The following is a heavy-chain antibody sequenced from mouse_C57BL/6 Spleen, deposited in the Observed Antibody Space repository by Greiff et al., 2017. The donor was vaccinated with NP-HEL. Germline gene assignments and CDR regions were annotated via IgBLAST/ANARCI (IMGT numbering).Heavy chain of an antibody. CDR2: IYPGDGDT. D-gene: IGHD1-1*01. Sequence: VQLQQSGAELVKPGASVKISCKASGYAFSSYWMNWVKQRPGKGLEWIGKIYPGDGDTNYHGQFQGKANLTADTSSSTAYLQLSSLTSEDSAVYFCARSATVGYFDVWGTGTTVTVAS. CDR1: GYAFSSYW. CDR3: ARSATVGYFDV. J-gene: IGHJ1*03. V-gene: IGHV1-80*01.